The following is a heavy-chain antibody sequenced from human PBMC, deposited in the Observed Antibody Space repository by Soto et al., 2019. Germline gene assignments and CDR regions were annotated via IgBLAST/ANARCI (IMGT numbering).Heavy chain of an antibody. CDR2: MYYSGST. CDR3: VRNIVVVTAIRWFDP. J-gene: IGHJ5*02. D-gene: IGHD2-21*02. CDR1: GASVSSRSHY. Sequence: SETLSLTCAVSGASVSSRSHYWGWVRQPPGKGLEWIGSMYYSGSTYYNPSLKSRVTISVDTSKNQFSLKLSSVTAADTAVYYCVRNIVVVTAIRWFDPWGQGTQVTVSS. V-gene: IGHV4-39*01.